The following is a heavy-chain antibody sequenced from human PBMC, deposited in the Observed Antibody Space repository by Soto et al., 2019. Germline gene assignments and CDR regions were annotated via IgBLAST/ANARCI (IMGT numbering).Heavy chain of an antibody. V-gene: IGHV3-66*01. CDR1: GFNVNSDY. Sequence: EVQVVESGGDLVQPGGSLRLSCAASGFNVNSDYMNWVRQAPGKGLEWVSVIYSDGSTYYADPVKGRFSISRDNSKNMLNLERSSLRAEYTAVYYCARDPGLRNGMSAWGQGTTVTVSS. CDR2: IYSDGST. CDR3: ARDPGLRNGMSA. J-gene: IGHJ6*02.